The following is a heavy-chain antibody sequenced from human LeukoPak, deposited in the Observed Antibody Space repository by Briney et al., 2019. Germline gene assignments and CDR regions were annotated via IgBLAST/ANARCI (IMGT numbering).Heavy chain of an antibody. CDR3: AKDLDITMVRGADYYYGMDV. J-gene: IGHJ6*02. V-gene: IGHV3-30*18. CDR2: ISYDGSNK. D-gene: IGHD3-10*01. CDR1: GFTFSDYA. Sequence: GGSLRLSCAASGFTFSDYAMHWVRQAPGKGLEWVAVISYDGSNKYYADSVKGRFTISRDNSKNTLYLQMNSLRAEDTAVYYCAKDLDITMVRGADYYYGMDVWGQGTTVTVSS.